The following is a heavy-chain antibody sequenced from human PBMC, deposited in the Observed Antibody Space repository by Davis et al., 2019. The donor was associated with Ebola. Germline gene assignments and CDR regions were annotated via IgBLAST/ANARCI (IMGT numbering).Heavy chain of an antibody. CDR3: ARAWGYVWGSYPFDY. CDR1: GASFSGYY. J-gene: IGHJ4*02. D-gene: IGHD3-16*02. Sequence: MPSETLSLTCAVYGASFSGYYWSWIRKPPGKGLEWIGEINHSGSTHYNPTLKSRVTISVDTSKNQFTLKLSSVTAADTAVYSCARAWGYVWGSYPFDYWGQGTLVTVSS. CDR2: INHSGST. V-gene: IGHV4-34*01.